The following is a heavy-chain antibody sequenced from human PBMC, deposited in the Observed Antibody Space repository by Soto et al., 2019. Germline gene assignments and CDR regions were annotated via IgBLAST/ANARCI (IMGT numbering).Heavy chain of an antibody. CDR3: AKGGYSYGYFGY. Sequence: VGSLRLSCAASGFTLSSDAISWVCQAQEKGLPWLSASRVSGGSTYYTYPVKGWFTISRDNSKNTLYLQMNSLRADHTAVFYSAKGGYSYGYFGYCGQGPRVTVSS. J-gene: IGHJ4*02. D-gene: IGHD5-18*01. V-gene: IGHV3-23*01. CDR1: GFTLSSDA. CDR2: SRVSGGST.